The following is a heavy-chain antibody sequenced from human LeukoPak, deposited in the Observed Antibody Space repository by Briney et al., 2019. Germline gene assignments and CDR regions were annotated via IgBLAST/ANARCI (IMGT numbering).Heavy chain of an antibody. D-gene: IGHD5-18*01. CDR3: AKVYSYGSRGYFDL. Sequence: GGSLRLSCAASGFTFHDYTMHWVRHAPGKGLEWVSLISWDGGSTYCADSVKGRFTISRDNSKNSLYLQMNSLRTEDTALYYCAKVYSYGSRGYFDLWGRGTLVTVSS. V-gene: IGHV3-43*01. CDR1: GFTFHDYT. CDR2: ISWDGGST. J-gene: IGHJ2*01.